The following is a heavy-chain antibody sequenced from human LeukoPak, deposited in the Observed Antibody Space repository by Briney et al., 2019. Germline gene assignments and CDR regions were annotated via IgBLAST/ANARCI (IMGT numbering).Heavy chain of an antibody. V-gene: IGHV4-39*07. J-gene: IGHJ6*02. CDR2: IYYSGST. CDR1: GGSISSSSYY. Sequence: SETLSLTCTVSGGSISSSSYYWGWIRQPPGKGLEWIGSIYYSGSTYYNPSLKSRVTISVDTSKNQFSLKLSSVTAADTAMYYCAREVRADSETYWVHYYYHGMDVWGQGTTVTVSS. CDR3: AREVRADSETYWVHYYYHGMDV. D-gene: IGHD1-26*01.